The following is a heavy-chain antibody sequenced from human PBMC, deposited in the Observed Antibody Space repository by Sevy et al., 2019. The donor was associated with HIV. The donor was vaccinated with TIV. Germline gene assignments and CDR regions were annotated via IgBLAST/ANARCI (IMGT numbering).Heavy chain of an antibody. J-gene: IGHJ4*02. Sequence: SETLSLTCTVSGGSISSYYWSWIRQPPGKGLEWIGYIYYSESTNYNPSLKSRVTISVDTSKNQFSLKLSSVTAADTAVYYCARARSYDYIWGSYRPPYYFDYWGQGTLVTVSS. CDR3: ARARSYDYIWGSYRPPYYFDY. D-gene: IGHD3-16*02. CDR2: IYYSEST. V-gene: IGHV4-59*01. CDR1: GGSISSYY.